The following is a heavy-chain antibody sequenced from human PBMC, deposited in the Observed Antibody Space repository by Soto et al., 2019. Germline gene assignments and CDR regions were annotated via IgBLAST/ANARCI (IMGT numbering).Heavy chain of an antibody. CDR3: ARAGINYGDYGGSWFDP. CDR1: GGTFSSYT. J-gene: IGHJ5*02. CDR2: IIPILGIA. V-gene: IGHV1-69*02. Sequence: QVQLVQSGAEVKKPGSSVKVSCKASGGTFSSYTISWVRQAPGQGLEWMGRIIPILGIANYEQKFQGRVTITADKSTSTAYMELSSLRSEDTAVYYCARAGINYGDYGGSWFDPWGQGTLVTVSS. D-gene: IGHD4-17*01.